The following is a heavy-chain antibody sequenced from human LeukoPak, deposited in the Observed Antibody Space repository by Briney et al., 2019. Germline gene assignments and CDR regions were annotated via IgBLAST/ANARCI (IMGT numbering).Heavy chain of an antibody. D-gene: IGHD5-12*01. CDR2: IRFDGSYN. Sequence: GGSLRLSCAASRFTFSSYGMHWVRQAPGKGLEWVAFIRFDGSYNYYADSVKGRFTISRDNSKNTVYLQMNNVRAEDTAVYYCAKDGAWLRFDDWGQGTLVTVSS. J-gene: IGHJ4*02. CDR1: RFTFSSYG. V-gene: IGHV3-30*02. CDR3: AKDGAWLRFDD.